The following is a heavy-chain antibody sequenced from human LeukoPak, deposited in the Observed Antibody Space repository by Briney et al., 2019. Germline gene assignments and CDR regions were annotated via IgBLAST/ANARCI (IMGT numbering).Heavy chain of an antibody. CDR1: GFTFSAYG. CDR3: AKGSVTTSQGWFDP. D-gene: IGHD4-17*01. Sequence: GGSLRLSCAASGFTFSAYGMHWVRQAPGKGLEWVAFIHYDGTITYYADSVKGRFTISRDNSKNTLYLQMNSLRAEDTAVYYCAKGSVTTSQGWFDPWGQGTLVTVSS. CDR2: IHYDGTIT. J-gene: IGHJ5*02. V-gene: IGHV3-30*02.